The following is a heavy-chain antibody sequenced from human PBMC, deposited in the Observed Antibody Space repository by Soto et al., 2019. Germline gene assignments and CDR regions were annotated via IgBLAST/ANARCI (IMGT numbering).Heavy chain of an antibody. CDR2: ISWNSGSI. CDR1: GFTFDDYA. V-gene: IGHV3-9*01. J-gene: IGHJ3*02. Sequence: GGSLRLSCAASGFTFDDYAMHWVRQAPGKGLEWVSGISWNSGSIGYADSVKGRFTISRDNAKNSLYLQMNSLRAEDTALYYCAKDKNLWFGELFGENAFDIWGQGTMVTVSS. D-gene: IGHD3-10*01. CDR3: AKDKNLWFGELFGENAFDI.